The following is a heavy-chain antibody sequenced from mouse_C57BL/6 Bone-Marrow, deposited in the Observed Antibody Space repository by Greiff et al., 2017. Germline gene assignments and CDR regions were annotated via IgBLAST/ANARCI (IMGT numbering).Heavy chain of an antibody. J-gene: IGHJ1*03. D-gene: IGHD1-1*01. CDR3: ARRAVVAFYWYFDV. CDR2: IDPSDSYT. Sequence: QVQLQQSGAELVMPGASVKLSCKASGYTFTSYWMHWVKQRPGQGLEWIGEIDPSDSYTNYNQKFKGKSTLTVDKSSSTAYMQLSSLTSEDSAVYYCARRAVVAFYWYFDVWGTGTTVTVSS. V-gene: IGHV1-69*01. CDR1: GYTFTSYW.